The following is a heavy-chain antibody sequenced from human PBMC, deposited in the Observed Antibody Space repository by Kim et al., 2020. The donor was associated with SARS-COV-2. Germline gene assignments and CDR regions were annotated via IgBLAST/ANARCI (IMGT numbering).Heavy chain of an antibody. Sequence: GESLQISCKGSGYSFTNYWIGWVRQTPGKGLEWMGFIYPGDSDTRYSPSFQGQVTISADKSINTAYLQWNSLKASDSAIYYCARRAPDSPGEFFEKWAQGTLVTVSS. CDR2: IYPGDSDT. J-gene: IGHJ1*01. CDR3: ARRAPDSPGEFFEK. CDR1: GYSFTNYW. V-gene: IGHV5-51*01. D-gene: IGHD2-15*01.